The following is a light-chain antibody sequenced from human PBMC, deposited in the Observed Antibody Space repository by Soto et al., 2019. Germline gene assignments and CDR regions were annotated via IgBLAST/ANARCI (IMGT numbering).Light chain of an antibody. CDR1: SSDVGGYNY. V-gene: IGLV2-14*01. Sequence: QSALTQPASVSGSPGQSITISCTGTSSDVGGYNYVSWYQQHPGKAPKLMIYEVSNRPSGVSNRFAGSKSGNTASLTISGLQAEDESDYSCSSYTSCSAYVFVTGTKLTVL. CDR3: SSYTSCSAYV. CDR2: EVS. J-gene: IGLJ1*01.